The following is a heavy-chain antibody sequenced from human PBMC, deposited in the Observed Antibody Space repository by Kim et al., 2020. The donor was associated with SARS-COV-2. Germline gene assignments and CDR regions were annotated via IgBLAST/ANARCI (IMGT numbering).Heavy chain of an antibody. D-gene: IGHD6-19*01. J-gene: IGHJ4*02. CDR3: ARQKVRSSDPYYFDY. Sequence: GESLKISCKGSGYSFTSYWIGWVRQMPGKGLEWMGIIYPGDSDTRYSPSFQGQVTISADKSISTAYLQWSSLKASDTAMYYCARQKVRSSDPYYFDYWGQGTLVTVSS. V-gene: IGHV5-51*01. CDR2: IYPGDSDT. CDR1: GYSFTSYW.